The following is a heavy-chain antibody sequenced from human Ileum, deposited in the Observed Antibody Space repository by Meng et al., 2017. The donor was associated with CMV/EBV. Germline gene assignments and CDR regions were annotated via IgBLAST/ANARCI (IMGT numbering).Heavy chain of an antibody. Sequence: EQLQQSRPGLVKPSQARSPTWAIPGDSVSSKSVTWNWIRQSPSRGLEWLGRTYYRSKWYNDYAVSVKSRITINPDTSRNHFFLQLSSVSPEDTAVYYCARNIFEDQMLPFDYWGQGTLVTVSS. D-gene: IGHD2-2*01. CDR1: GDSVSSKSVT. J-gene: IGHJ4*02. V-gene: IGHV6-1*01. CDR2: TYYRSKWYN. CDR3: ARNIFEDQMLPFDY.